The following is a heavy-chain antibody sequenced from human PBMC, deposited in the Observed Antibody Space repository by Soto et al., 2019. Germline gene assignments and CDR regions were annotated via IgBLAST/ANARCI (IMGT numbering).Heavy chain of an antibody. CDR2: IYYSGST. J-gene: IGHJ5*02. CDR1: GYSISSSNW. D-gene: IGHD3-3*01. V-gene: IGHV4-28*01. CDR3: ARHVGTIFAVVSAPCFDP. Sequence: SETLSLTCAVSGYSISSSNWWGWIRQPPGKGLEWIGYIYYSGSTYYNASLKSRVTMSVDTSKNQFSLKLSSVTAADTAVYHCARHVGTIFAVVSAPCFDPWGHGTLVTVSS.